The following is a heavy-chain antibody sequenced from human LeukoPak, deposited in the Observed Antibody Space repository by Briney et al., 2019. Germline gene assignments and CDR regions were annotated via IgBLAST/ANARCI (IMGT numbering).Heavy chain of an antibody. J-gene: IGHJ4*02. CDR1: GFTFSSYE. V-gene: IGHV3-48*03. D-gene: IGHD4-11*01. CDR2: ISSRGSTT. CDR3: ASHLDYNKPLC. Sequence: GGSLRLSCAASGFTFSSYEMNWVRQAPGKGLEWVSYISSRGSTTYHADSVKGRFTISRDNAKNSLYLQMNILRAENTAAYYCASHLDYNKPLCWGQGTLVTVCS.